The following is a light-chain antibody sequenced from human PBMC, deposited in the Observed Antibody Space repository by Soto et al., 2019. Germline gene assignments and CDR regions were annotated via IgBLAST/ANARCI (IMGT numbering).Light chain of an antibody. V-gene: IGLV7-43*01. J-gene: IGLJ3*02. CDR3: LLYFDGAQV. Sequence: QTVVTQEPSLTVSPGGTVTLTCASSTGAVTSGYYPGWFQQRPGQAPTSLIHSTSIKHSWTPARFSGSLLGGKAALTLSXXXXXDEADYYCLLYFDGAQVFGGGTKLTVL. CDR2: STS. CDR1: TGAVTSGYY.